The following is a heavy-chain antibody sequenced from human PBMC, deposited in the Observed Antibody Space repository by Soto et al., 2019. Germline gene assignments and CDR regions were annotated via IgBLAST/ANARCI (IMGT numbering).Heavy chain of an antibody. CDR2: ISSSSSTI. J-gene: IGHJ6*02. D-gene: IGHD6-19*01. V-gene: IGHV3-48*02. Sequence: EVQLVESGGGLVQPGGSLRLSCAAPGFTFSSYSMNWVRQAPGKGLEWVSYISSSSSTIYYADSVKGRFTISRDNAKNSLYLQMNSLRDEDTAVYYCARDEEGSSGWSNYYYYGMDVWGQGTTVTVSS. CDR1: GFTFSSYS. CDR3: ARDEEGSSGWSNYYYYGMDV.